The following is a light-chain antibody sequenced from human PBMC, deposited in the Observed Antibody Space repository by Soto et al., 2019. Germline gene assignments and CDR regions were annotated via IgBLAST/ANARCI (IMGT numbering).Light chain of an antibody. CDR1: RSISMY. CDR2: AAS. V-gene: IGKV1-39*01. J-gene: IGKJ2*01. Sequence: DIQMTQSPSSLSASVGDSVTITCRASRSISMYLNWYQQKPGKAPKFLIYAASTLQTGVPSRFRGSGSGTEFTLTISSLQPEDFATFYCQQSYSAPYTFGQGTKLE. CDR3: QQSYSAPYT.